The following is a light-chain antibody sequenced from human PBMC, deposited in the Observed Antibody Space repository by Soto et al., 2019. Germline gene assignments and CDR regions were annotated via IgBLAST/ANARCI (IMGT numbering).Light chain of an antibody. CDR2: EVT. Sequence: QSALTQPASVSGSPGQSITISCTGTSRDVGSYKIVSWYQQHPGKTPKLMIYEVTKRPSGVSNRFSGSKSGNTASLTISGLQAEDEADYYCCSYAGNSYVVFGGGTKLTVL. CDR1: SRDVGSYKI. J-gene: IGLJ2*01. V-gene: IGLV2-23*02. CDR3: CSYAGNSYVV.